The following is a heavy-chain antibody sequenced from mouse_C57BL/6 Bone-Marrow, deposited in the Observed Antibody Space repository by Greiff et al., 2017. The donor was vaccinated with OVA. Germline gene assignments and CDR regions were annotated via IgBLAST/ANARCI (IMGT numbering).Heavy chain of an antibody. D-gene: IGHD1-1*01. CDR2: IDPSDSYT. V-gene: IGHV1-69*01. J-gene: IGHJ4*01. CDR1: GYTFTSYW. Sequence: QVQLQQPGAELVMPGASVKLSCKASGYTFTSYWMHWVKQRPGQGLEWIGEIDPSDSYTNYNQKFKGKSTLTVDKSSSTAYMQLSSLTSEDSAVYYWARVAYYYGSSGNYARDYGGQGTSVTVSS. CDR3: ARVAYYYGSSGNYARDY.